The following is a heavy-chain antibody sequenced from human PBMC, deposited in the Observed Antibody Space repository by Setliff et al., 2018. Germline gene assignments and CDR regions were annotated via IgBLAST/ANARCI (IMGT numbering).Heavy chain of an antibody. Sequence: ASVKVSCKASGYTFTSYAMHWVRQAPGQRLEWMGWINAANENTQYSKKLQGRLTITRDTSANTAYMELSSLRSEDTAVYYCARGGERHIVVVTAHDAFDIWGQGTMVTVSS. CDR3: ARGGERHIVVVTAHDAFDI. CDR1: GYTFTSYA. V-gene: IGHV1-3*01. J-gene: IGHJ3*02. CDR2: INAANENT. D-gene: IGHD2-21*02.